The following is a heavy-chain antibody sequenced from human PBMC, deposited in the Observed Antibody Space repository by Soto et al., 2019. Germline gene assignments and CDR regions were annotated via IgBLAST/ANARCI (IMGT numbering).Heavy chain of an antibody. CDR1: GGSISSSSYY. J-gene: IGHJ1*01. CDR2: IYYSGST. CDR3: ARHSPLYYYDSSGFQH. Sequence: SETLSLTCTVSGGSISSSSYYWGWIRQPPGKGLEWIGSIYYSGSTYYNPSLKSRVTISVDTSKNQFSLKLSSVTAADTAVYYCARHSPLYYYDSSGFQHWGQGTLVTVSS. D-gene: IGHD3-22*01. V-gene: IGHV4-39*01.